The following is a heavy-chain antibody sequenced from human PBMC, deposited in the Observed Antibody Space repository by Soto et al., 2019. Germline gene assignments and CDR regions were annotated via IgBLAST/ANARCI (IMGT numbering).Heavy chain of an antibody. CDR2: ISSSGSTI. Sequence: GGSLRLSCAASGFTFSSYEMNWVRQAPGKGLEWVSYISSSGSTIYYADSVKGRFTISRDNAKNSLYLQMNSLRAEDTAVYYCASRSGWYPDDAFDIWGQGTMVTVSS. D-gene: IGHD6-19*01. J-gene: IGHJ3*02. CDR1: GFTFSSYE. V-gene: IGHV3-48*03. CDR3: ASRSGWYPDDAFDI.